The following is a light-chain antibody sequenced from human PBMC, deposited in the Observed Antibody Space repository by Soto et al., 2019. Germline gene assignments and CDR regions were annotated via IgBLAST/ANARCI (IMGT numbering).Light chain of an antibody. CDR3: HQYGSSPGT. CDR2: GAS. Sequence: EIVLTQSPGTLSSSPGGRATLSCRASQSVTNNYLAWYQQKRGQAPRLLIWGASIRAADLPDRFSGGGSGADFTLTISRLETEDFAVYYCHQYGSSPGTFGQGTKVEI. V-gene: IGKV3-20*01. J-gene: IGKJ1*01. CDR1: QSVTNNY.